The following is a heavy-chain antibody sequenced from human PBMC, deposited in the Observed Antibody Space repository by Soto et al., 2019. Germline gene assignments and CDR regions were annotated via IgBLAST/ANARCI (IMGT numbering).Heavy chain of an antibody. V-gene: IGHV6-1*01. CDR2: TYYRSKWIS. J-gene: IGHJ4*02. Sequence: PSQTLSLTCPISMDSVSNNRATWNWIRQSPSGGLEWLGRTYYRSKWISDYAMSVKGRISINPDTSKNLVSLHLNFVTPEDTAVYYCARGPPDFNSGFDFWGQGTPVTVSS. CDR1: MDSVSNNRAT. CDR3: ARGPPDFNSGFDF. D-gene: IGHD1-26*01.